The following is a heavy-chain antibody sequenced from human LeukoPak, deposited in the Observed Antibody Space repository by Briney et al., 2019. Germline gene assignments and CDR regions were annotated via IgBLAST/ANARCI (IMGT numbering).Heavy chain of an antibody. CDR1: GFTFKNYR. Sequence: GGSLRLSCTASGFTFKNYRMTWVRQAPGKGLEWVASMKDDGNEIQYVGSVKGRFTISRDNAKNSLYLQMNNLRAEDMAVYYCARNRATNDYWGQGTLVTVSS. V-gene: IGHV3-7*01. D-gene: IGHD1-26*01. J-gene: IGHJ4*02. CDR3: ARNRATNDY. CDR2: MKDDGNEI.